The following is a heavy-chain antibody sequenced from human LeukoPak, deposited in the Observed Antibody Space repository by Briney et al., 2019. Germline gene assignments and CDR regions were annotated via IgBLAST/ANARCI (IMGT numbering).Heavy chain of an antibody. V-gene: IGHV3-74*01. CDR3: AREARDYDAFDI. Sequence: PGGSLRLSCAVSGFTFSTYWMHWVRQVPGKGLAWVSRINVDGSSTRYADSVKGRFTISRDNAKNSLYLQMNSLRAEDTAVYYCAREARDYDAFDIWGQGTMVTASS. CDR2: INVDGSST. J-gene: IGHJ3*02. CDR1: GFTFSTYW. D-gene: IGHD3/OR15-3a*01.